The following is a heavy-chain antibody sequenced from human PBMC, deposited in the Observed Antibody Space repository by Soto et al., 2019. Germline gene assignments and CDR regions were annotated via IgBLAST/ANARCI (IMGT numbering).Heavy chain of an antibody. D-gene: IGHD3-22*01. Sequence: PGGSLRLSCAASGFTFSSYGMHWVRQAPGKGLEWVAVISYDGSNKYYADSVKGRFTISRDNSKNTLYLQMNSLRAEDTAVYYCANGVLPKYYYDSSGYNRSQIDDWGQGTLVTVSS. CDR3: ANGVLPKYYYDSSGYNRSQIDD. V-gene: IGHV3-30*18. J-gene: IGHJ4*02. CDR2: ISYDGSNK. CDR1: GFTFSSYG.